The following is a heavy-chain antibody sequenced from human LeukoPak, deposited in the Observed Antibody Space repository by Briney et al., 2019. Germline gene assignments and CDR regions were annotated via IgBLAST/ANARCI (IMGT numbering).Heavy chain of an antibody. CDR2: INGDGTSI. Sequence: PGGSLRLSCAASGFTFSSDWMHWVRQVPGEGLVWVSRINGDGTSIAYADSVRGRFTISRDNSKNTLYLQMNSLRAEDTAVYYCAKMVDSYGTFDYWGQGTLVTVSS. D-gene: IGHD5-18*01. CDR1: GFTFSSDW. CDR3: AKMVDSYGTFDY. J-gene: IGHJ4*02. V-gene: IGHV3-74*01.